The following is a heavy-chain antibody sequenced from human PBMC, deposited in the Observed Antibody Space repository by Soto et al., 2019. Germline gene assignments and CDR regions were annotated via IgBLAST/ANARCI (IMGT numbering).Heavy chain of an antibody. J-gene: IGHJ4*02. Sequence: SETPSLTCAVSGDSLRNYYWIWLRQPPGRGLEWIGFFYNSGTTNYNPSLKSRVTISGDTSKNQFFLSLMSVTAADTAVYYCARDASGRPATYWGQGILVTAPQ. CDR1: GDSLRNYY. CDR2: FYNSGTT. CDR3: ARDASGRPATY. D-gene: IGHD3-10*01. V-gene: IGHV4-59*01.